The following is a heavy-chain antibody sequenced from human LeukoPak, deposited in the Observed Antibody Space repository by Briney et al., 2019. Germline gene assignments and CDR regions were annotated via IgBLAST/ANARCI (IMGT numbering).Heavy chain of an antibody. Sequence: ASVKVSCKACGYTFTGYYMHCVRQAPGQGLEWMGWINPNSGGTNYAQKFQGRVTMTRDTSISTAYMELSRLRSDDTAVYYCARDTYGDYPLDYWGQGTLVTVSS. CDR1: GYTFTGYY. V-gene: IGHV1-2*02. D-gene: IGHD4-17*01. J-gene: IGHJ4*02. CDR3: ARDTYGDYPLDY. CDR2: INPNSGGT.